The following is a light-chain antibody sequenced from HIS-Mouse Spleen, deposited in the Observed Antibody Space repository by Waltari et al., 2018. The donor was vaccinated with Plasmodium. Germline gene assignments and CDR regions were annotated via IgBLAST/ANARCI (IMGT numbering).Light chain of an antibody. Sequence: SYELTQPPSVSVSPGQPARITVSGDALPKKYAYWYQQKSGQAPVLVIYEDSKRPSGIPERFSGSSSGTMATLTISGAQVEDEADYYCYSTDSSGNHRVFGGGTKLTVL. CDR1: ALPKKY. V-gene: IGLV3-10*01. J-gene: IGLJ3*02. CDR2: EDS. CDR3: YSTDSSGNHRV.